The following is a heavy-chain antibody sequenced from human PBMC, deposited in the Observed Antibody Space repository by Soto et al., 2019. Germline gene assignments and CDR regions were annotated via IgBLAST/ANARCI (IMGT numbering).Heavy chain of an antibody. CDR1: GYAFTTYG. V-gene: IGHV1-18*01. CDR3: ARGRYGDY. D-gene: IGHD1-1*01. Sequence: QVHLVQSGAEVKKPGASVKVSCQASGYAFTTYGITWVRQAPGQGLEWMGWISAHNGNTNYAQKLQSRVTVTRDTSTSTAYMELRSLRSDDKAVYYCARGRYGDYWGQGALVTVSS. J-gene: IGHJ4*02. CDR2: ISAHNGNT.